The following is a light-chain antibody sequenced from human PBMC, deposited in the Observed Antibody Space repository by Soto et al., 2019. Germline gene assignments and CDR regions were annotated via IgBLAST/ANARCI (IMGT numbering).Light chain of an antibody. J-gene: IGLJ2*01. Sequence: QSALTQPPSASGSPGQSVAISCTGTSSDIGGYNYVSWYQQHSGKAPKLIIYEVTRRPSGVPDRFSGSKSGSTASLTVSGFQAEDEADYYCASYAGNKVVFGGGTKVTVL. CDR1: SSDIGGYNY. CDR2: EVT. V-gene: IGLV2-8*01. CDR3: ASYAGNKVV.